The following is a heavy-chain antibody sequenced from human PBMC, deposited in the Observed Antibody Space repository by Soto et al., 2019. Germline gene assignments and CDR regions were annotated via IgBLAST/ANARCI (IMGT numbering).Heavy chain of an antibody. CDR3: ATRTYGGYYYYGMDV. J-gene: IGHJ6*02. D-gene: IGHD4-17*01. CDR2: IYYTETT. CDR1: GGSISSSSYY. Sequence: QLQLQESGPGLVKPSETLSLTCTVSGGSISSSSYYWGWIRQPPGKGLEWIGIIYYTETTYYNPSLKSRVTISVDTSKNQFSLKLSSVTAADTAVYYCATRTYGGYYYYGMDVWGQGTTVTVSS. V-gene: IGHV4-39*01.